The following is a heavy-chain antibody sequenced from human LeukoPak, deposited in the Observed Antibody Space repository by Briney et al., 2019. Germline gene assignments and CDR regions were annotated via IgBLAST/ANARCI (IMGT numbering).Heavy chain of an antibody. V-gene: IGHV3-49*04. J-gene: IGHJ4*02. Sequence: GGSLRLSCAASGFTFSDHYMDWVRQAPGKGLEWVGFIRSKAYGGTTEYAASVKGRFTISRDDSKSIAYLQMNSLKTEDTAVYYCTRDPVGGDSSSWFGNYFDYWGQGTLVTVSS. CDR3: TRDPVGGDSSSWFGNYFDY. D-gene: IGHD6-13*01. CDR2: IRSKAYGGTT. CDR1: GFTFSDHY.